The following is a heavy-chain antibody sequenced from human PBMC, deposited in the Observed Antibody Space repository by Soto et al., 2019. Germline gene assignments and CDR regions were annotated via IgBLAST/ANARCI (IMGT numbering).Heavy chain of an antibody. CDR3: AKDLFYYDSSGYPFDY. CDR1: KFTFSNYE. CDR2: MSGSGGST. D-gene: IGHD3-22*01. V-gene: IGHV3-23*01. J-gene: IGHJ4*02. Sequence: GGSLRLSCAASKFTFSNYEMNLVRQAPGKGLEWVSSMSGSGGSTYYADSVKGRFTISRDNSKNTLYLQMNSLRAEDTAVYYCAKDLFYYDSSGYPFDYWGQGTLVTVSS.